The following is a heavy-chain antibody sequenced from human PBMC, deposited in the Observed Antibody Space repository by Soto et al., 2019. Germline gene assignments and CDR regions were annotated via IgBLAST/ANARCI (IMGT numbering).Heavy chain of an antibody. D-gene: IGHD3-16*01. Sequence: GGSLRLSCAASGFTFSSYAMSWVRQAPGKGLEWVSAISGSGGSTYYADSVKGRFTISRDNSKNTLYLQMNSLRAEDPAVYYGGKELETRRGNYWGQGTLVTVSS. V-gene: IGHV3-23*01. J-gene: IGHJ4*02. CDR2: ISGSGGST. CDR1: GFTFSSYA. CDR3: GKELETRRGNY.